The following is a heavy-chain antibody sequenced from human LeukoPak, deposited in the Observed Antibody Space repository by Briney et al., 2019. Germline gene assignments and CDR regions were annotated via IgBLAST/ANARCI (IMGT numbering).Heavy chain of an antibody. Sequence: SETLSLTCTVSGNSISSGDYYWSWIRQPAGTGLEWIGRIYTSGSTIYNPSLKSRVTISGDTSENQFSLKLSSVTAADTAVYYCARAISSSGYYGYFYYMDVWGKGTTVTISS. CDR3: ARAISSSGYYGYFYYMDV. D-gene: IGHD3-22*01. J-gene: IGHJ6*03. CDR2: IYTSGST. CDR1: GNSISSGDYY. V-gene: IGHV4-61*02.